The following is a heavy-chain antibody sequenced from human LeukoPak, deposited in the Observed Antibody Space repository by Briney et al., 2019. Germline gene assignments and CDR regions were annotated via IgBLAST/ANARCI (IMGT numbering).Heavy chain of an antibody. CDR3: ARNHPYYYDSNGLYYFDY. CDR2: ISVYNGNT. V-gene: IGHV1-18*01. J-gene: IGHJ4*02. Sequence: ASVKVSCKTSGYTFTNNAITWVRRAPRQGLEWLGWISVYNGNTNYAQKLQGRVTMTTDTSTTTVSMELRSLRSDDTAVYYCARNHPYYYDSNGLYYFDYWGQGTLVTVSS. CDR1: GYTFTNNA. D-gene: IGHD3-22*01.